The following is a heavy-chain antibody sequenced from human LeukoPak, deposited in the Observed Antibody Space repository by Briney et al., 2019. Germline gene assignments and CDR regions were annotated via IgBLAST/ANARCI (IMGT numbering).Heavy chain of an antibody. J-gene: IGHJ4*02. D-gene: IGHD5-24*01. CDR2: MNPNSGNT. Sequence: ASVTVSCTASGYTFTSYDINWVRQATGQGLEWMGWMNPNSGNTGYAQKFQGRVTMTRNTSISTAYMELSSLRSEDTAVYYCARRGRRDGYNYCSYWGQGTLVTVSS. CDR1: GYTFTSYD. V-gene: IGHV1-8*01. CDR3: ARRGRRDGYNYCSY.